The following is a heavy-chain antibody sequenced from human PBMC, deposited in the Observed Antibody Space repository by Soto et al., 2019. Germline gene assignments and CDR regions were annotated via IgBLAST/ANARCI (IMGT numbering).Heavy chain of an antibody. V-gene: IGHV3-23*01. J-gene: IGHJ1*01. CDR1: GFTFSSYA. Sequence: GGSLRLSCAASGFTFSSYAMSWVRQAPGKGLEWVSAISGSGGSTYYADSVKGRFTISRDNSKNTLYLQMNSLRAEDTAVYYCAKVGYDILTGYQKEYFQHWGQGTLVTVSS. CDR3: AKVGYDILTGYQKEYFQH. D-gene: IGHD3-9*01. CDR2: ISGSGGST.